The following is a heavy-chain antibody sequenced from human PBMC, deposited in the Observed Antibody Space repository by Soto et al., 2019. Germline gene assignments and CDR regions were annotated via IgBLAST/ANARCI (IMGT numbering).Heavy chain of an antibody. Sequence: SETLSLTCAVYGGSFSGYYWSWIRQPPGKGLEWIGEINHSGSTNYNPSLKSRVTISVDTSENQFSLKLSSVTAADTAVYYCARASGTYYYDSSGYYHNYYYGMDVWGQGTTVT. J-gene: IGHJ6*02. CDR2: INHSGST. CDR1: GGSFSGYY. D-gene: IGHD3-22*01. V-gene: IGHV4-34*01. CDR3: ARASGTYYYDSSGYYHNYYYGMDV.